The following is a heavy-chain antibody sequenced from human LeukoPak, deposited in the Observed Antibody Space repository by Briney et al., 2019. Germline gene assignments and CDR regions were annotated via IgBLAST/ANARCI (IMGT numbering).Heavy chain of an antibody. Sequence: SQTLSLTCAISGDSVSSNSAAWNWIRQSPSRGLEWLGRTYFRSKWYNDYAVSAKSRIIINADRSKNHFSLQLNSVTPEDTAVYFCARNGIGTTYDAFGIWGQGTMVIVSS. V-gene: IGHV6-1*01. CDR3: ARNGIGTTYDAFGI. CDR2: TYFRSKWYN. J-gene: IGHJ3*02. D-gene: IGHD1-1*01. CDR1: GDSVSSNSAA.